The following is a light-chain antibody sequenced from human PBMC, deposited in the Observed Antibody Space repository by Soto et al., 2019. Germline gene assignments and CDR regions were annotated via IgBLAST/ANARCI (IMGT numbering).Light chain of an antibody. CDR3: SSYISSSTFVV. J-gene: IGLJ2*01. Sequence: QSALTQPASVSGSPGQSITISCTGTSRDVGGYNYVSWHQQHPGKAPKVIITEVSNRPSGVSNRFSGSKSGNTASLTISGLQSEDEAEYYCSSYISSSTFVVFGAGTKLTVL. CDR1: SRDVGGYNY. CDR2: EVS. V-gene: IGLV2-14*01.